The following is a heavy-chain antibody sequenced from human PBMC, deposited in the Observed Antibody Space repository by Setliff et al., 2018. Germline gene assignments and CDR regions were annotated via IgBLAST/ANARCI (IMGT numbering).Heavy chain of an antibody. Sequence: SETLSLTCTASGGSVSNSGFFWGWLRQAPGKGLEWIGNIYDSGSSNYNASLKSRLIIPRDTSKNQISLKLTSVTAAATAVYYCGRGFSRIRGWGNRFDPWGQGILVTVSS. D-gene: IGHD2-15*01. J-gene: IGHJ5*02. CDR2: IYDSGSS. CDR3: GRGFSRIRGWGNRFDP. V-gene: IGHV4-39*01. CDR1: GGSVSNSGFF.